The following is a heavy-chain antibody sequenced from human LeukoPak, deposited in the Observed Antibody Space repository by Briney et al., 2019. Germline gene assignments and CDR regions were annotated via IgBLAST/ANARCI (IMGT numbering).Heavy chain of an antibody. J-gene: IGHJ4*02. CDR3: ARETMVRGVDY. Sequence: ASETLSLTCTASGGSISSYYWSWIRQPPGKGLEWIGYISYSGSTNYNPSLKSRVTISVDTSKKQFSLKLSSVTAADTAEYYCARETMVRGVDYWGQGTLVTVPS. CDR1: GGSISSYY. CDR2: ISYSGST. D-gene: IGHD3-10*01. V-gene: IGHV4-59*01.